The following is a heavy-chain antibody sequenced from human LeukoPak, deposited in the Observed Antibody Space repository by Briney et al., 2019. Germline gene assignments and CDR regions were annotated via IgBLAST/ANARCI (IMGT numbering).Heavy chain of an antibody. CDR3: AKDDFYSYGYA. CDR2: ISGSGGST. J-gene: IGHJ5*02. D-gene: IGHD5-18*01. V-gene: IGHV3-23*01. Sequence: PGGSLRLSCAASGFTFSSYAMSWVRQAPGKGPEGVSAISGSGGSTYYADSVKGLFTISRDNSKSTLYLQMNSLRAEDTAVYYCAKDDFYSYGYAWGQGTLVTVSS. CDR1: GFTFSSYA.